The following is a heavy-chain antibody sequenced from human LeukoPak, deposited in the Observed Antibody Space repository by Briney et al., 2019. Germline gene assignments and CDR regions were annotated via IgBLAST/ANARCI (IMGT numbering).Heavy chain of an antibody. CDR1: GYTFTSYD. Sequence: ASVKVSCKASGYTFTSYDINWVRQATGQGLEWMGWMNPNSGNTGYAQKFQGRVTMTRNTSISTAYMEPSSLRSEDTAVYYCARAGNCSSTSCYLGSDYWGQGTLVTVSS. J-gene: IGHJ4*02. CDR2: MNPNSGNT. CDR3: ARAGNCSSTSCYLGSDY. D-gene: IGHD2-2*01. V-gene: IGHV1-8*01.